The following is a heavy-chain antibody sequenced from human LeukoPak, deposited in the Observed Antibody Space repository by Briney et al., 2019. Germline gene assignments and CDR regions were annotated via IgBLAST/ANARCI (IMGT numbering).Heavy chain of an antibody. CDR1: GGSISSYY. CDR2: IYYSGST. J-gene: IGHJ4*02. Sequence: PSETLSLTCTVSGGSISSYYWGWIRQPPGKGLEWIGSIYYSGSTYYNPSLKSRVTISVDTSKNQFSLKLSSVTAADTAVYYCASYDSSGYRIDYWGQGTLVTVSS. CDR3: ASYDSSGYRIDY. V-gene: IGHV4-39*01. D-gene: IGHD3-22*01.